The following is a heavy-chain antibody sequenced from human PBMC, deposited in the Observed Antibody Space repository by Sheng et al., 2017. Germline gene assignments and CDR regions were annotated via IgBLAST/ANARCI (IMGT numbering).Heavy chain of an antibody. CDR2: ISYDGTEK. CDR1: GFNFNIYA. J-gene: IGHJ4*02. D-gene: IGHD3-10*02. Sequence: VQLVESGGGVVQPGRSLRLSCAASGFNFNIYAMHWVRQAPGKGLEWVAVISYDGTEKYYANSVKGRFTISRDNSKNTLYLQTNSLRAEDTAVYYCARDRYGSHMYGNYMDYWGQGMLVTVSS. CDR3: ARDRYGSHMYGNYMDY. V-gene: IGHV3-30*04.